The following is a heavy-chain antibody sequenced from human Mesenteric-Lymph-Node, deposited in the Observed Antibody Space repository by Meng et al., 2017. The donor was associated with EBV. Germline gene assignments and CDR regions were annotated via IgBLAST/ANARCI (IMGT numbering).Heavy chain of an antibody. D-gene: IGHD6-19*01. Sequence: VQVQESGPGLLKPSEPLSLTCTVSGASVSSGHYYWSWIRQPPGKGLEWIGEINHSGSTNYNPSLKSRVTISVDTSKNQFSLKLSSVTAADTAVYYCARPWLGRFDYWGQGTLVTVSS. CDR1: GASVSSGHYY. CDR3: ARPWLGRFDY. CDR2: INHSGST. J-gene: IGHJ4*02. V-gene: IGHV4-61*01.